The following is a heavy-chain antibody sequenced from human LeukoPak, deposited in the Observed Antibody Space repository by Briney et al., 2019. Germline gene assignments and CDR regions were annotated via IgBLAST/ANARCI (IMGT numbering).Heavy chain of an antibody. Sequence: GGSLRLSCAASGFTFSSYAMSWVRQAPGKGLGWVAVIWYDGSNKYYADSVKGRFTISRDNSKNTLYLQMNSLRAEDTAVYYCARGRVPPYYYGMDVWGQGTTVTVSS. CDR1: GFTFSSYA. V-gene: IGHV3-33*08. J-gene: IGHJ6*02. CDR3: ARGRVPPYYYGMDV. CDR2: IWYDGSNK.